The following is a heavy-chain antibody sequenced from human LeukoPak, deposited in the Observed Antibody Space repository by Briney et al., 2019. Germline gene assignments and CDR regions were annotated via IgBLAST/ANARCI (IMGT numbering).Heavy chain of an antibody. CDR2: IYTSGST. J-gene: IGHJ5*02. D-gene: IGHD3-3*01. V-gene: IGHV4-61*02. CDR1: GGSISSGGYY. Sequence: SETLSLTCAVSGGSISSGGYYWSWIRQPAGKGLEWIGRIYTSGSTNYNPSLKSRVTMSVDTSKNQFSLKLSSVTAADTAVYYCARDSITIFGVVIQRGSWFDPWGQGTLVTVSS. CDR3: ARDSITIFGVVIQRGSWFDP.